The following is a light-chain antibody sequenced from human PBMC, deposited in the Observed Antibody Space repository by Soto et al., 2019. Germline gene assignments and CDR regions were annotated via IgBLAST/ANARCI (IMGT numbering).Light chain of an antibody. V-gene: IGKV1-9*01. Sequence: DIHLTQYPSFLSASIGDRVTITCRASEGIERYLAWYQPKPGKAPRLLIYAASALQGGVSSRFSGSGSGTEFTCTIGGLEPKDFATYYCEQIRSYPLTVGPGLKVDIK. CDR1: EGIERY. CDR3: EQIRSYPLT. CDR2: AAS. J-gene: IGKJ3*01.